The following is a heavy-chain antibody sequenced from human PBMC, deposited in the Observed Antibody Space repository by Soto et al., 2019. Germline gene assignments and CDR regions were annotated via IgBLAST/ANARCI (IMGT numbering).Heavy chain of an antibody. D-gene: IGHD3-22*01. Sequence: GGSLRLSCSASGFTFSSYAMHWVRQAPGKGLEYVSAISSNGGSTYYADSVKGRFTISRDNSKNTLYLQMSSLRAEDTAVYYCVNFDIVVVINDYYYYGMDVWGQGTTVTVSS. J-gene: IGHJ6*02. CDR3: VNFDIVVVINDYYYYGMDV. CDR1: GFTFSSYA. CDR2: ISSNGGST. V-gene: IGHV3-64D*08.